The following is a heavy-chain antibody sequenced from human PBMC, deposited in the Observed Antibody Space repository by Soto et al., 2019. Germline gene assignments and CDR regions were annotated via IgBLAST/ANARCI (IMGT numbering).Heavy chain of an antibody. CDR2: IYYSGST. CDR1: GGSISSSSYY. V-gene: IGHV4-39*01. J-gene: IGHJ6*02. CDR3: ARWLGDRYYYYGMDV. D-gene: IGHD3-10*01. Sequence: TSETLSLTCTVSGGSISSSSYYWGWIRQPPGKGLEWIGSIYYSGSTYYNPSLKSRVTISVDTSKNQFSLTLSSVTAADTAVYYCARWLGDRYYYYGMDVWGQGTTVTVS.